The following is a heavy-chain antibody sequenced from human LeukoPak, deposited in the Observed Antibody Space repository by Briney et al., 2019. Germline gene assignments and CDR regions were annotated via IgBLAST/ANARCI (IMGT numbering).Heavy chain of an antibody. V-gene: IGHV3-74*01. J-gene: IGHJ3*01. Sequence: TGGSLRLSCAASGFTFSSYSMNWVRQAPGKGLVWVSRINTDGSSTNYADSVKGRFAVSRDNAKNTLYLQMNSLRVEDTAVYYCARVIGWDEPFDLWGQGTMVTVSS. CDR1: GFTFSSYS. CDR2: INTDGSST. CDR3: ARVIGWDEPFDL. D-gene: IGHD1-26*01.